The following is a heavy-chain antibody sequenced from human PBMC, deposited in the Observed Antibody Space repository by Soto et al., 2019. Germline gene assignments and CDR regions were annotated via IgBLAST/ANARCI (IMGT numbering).Heavy chain of an antibody. CDR3: ASLDSSGYYSIDY. V-gene: IGHV1-69*13. D-gene: IGHD3-22*01. CDR2: IIPIFGTA. J-gene: IGHJ4*02. CDR1: GGTFSSYA. Sequence: SVKVSCKASGGTFSSYAISWVRQAPGQGLEWMGGIIPIFGTANYAQKFQGRVTITADESTSTAYMELSSLRSEDTAVYYCASLDSSGYYSIDYWGQGTLVTVSS.